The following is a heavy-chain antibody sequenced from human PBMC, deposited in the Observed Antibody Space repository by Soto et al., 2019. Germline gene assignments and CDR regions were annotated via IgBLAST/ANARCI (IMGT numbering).Heavy chain of an antibody. J-gene: IGHJ4*02. D-gene: IGHD4-17*01. Sequence: PSETLSLTCAVYGGSFSDYYWSWIRQPPGKGLEWIGEINHSGGTKYNPSLKSRVTISVDTSKNQFSLKLGSVTAADTAVYYCVSQRPTVATFDYWGQGTLVTVSS. CDR1: GGSFSDYY. CDR3: VSQRPTVATFDY. V-gene: IGHV4-34*01. CDR2: INHSGGT.